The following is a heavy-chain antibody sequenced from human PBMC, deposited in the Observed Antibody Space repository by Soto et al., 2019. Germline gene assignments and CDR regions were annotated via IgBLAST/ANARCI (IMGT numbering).Heavy chain of an antibody. CDR2: INPNSGGT. V-gene: IGHV1-2*04. D-gene: IGHD6-19*01. J-gene: IGHJ4*02. CDR1: GYPFTGYY. Sequence: GASLKVSCKSSGYPFTGYYMHWVRQAPGQGLEWMGWINPNSGGTNYAQKFQGWVTMTRDTSISTAYMELSRLRSDDTAVYYCAREETVAGFDYWGQGTLVTVSS. CDR3: AREETVAGFDY.